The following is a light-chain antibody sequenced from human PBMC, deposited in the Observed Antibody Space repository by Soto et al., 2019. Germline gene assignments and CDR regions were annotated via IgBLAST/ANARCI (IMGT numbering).Light chain of an antibody. Sequence: EIVLTQSPATLTLSPGDRAPLSCRASQTISSDLAWYQQKPSQAPRLLIYGASNRATGIPDRCSGSGSGTYITLTSRMQEDDDCADYYFQEYCTPSTFGQGTKVDIK. J-gene: IGKJ1*01. V-gene: IGKV3-11*01. CDR2: GAS. CDR1: QTISSD. CDR3: QEYCTPST.